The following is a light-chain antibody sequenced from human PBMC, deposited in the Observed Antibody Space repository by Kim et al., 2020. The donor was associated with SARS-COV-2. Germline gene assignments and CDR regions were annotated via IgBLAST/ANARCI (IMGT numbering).Light chain of an antibody. CDR1: QSISSW. Sequence: DIQMTQSPSTLSASVGDRVTITCRARQSISSWLAWYQQKPGKAPKLLIYKASSLESGVPSRFSGSGSGTEFTLTISSLQPDDFATYYCQQYNSYLYTFGQGTKLEI. CDR2: KAS. CDR3: QQYNSYLYT. J-gene: IGKJ2*01. V-gene: IGKV1-5*03.